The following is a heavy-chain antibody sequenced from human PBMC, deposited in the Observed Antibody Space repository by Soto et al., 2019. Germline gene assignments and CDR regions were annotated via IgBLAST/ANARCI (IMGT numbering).Heavy chain of an antibody. D-gene: IGHD3-10*01. CDR2: ISGYNGDT. CDR3: ARDKMIYTYGSGTFDY. V-gene: IGHV1-18*04. CDR1: GFTFRSFG. Sequence: GASVKVSCKASGFTFRSFGISWVRQAPGQGLEWMGWISGYNGDTDIAQKVQGRLSLTTDTSTNTAYMELRRLRSDDTAVYYCARDKMIYTYGSGTFDYWGQGTVVTVSS. J-gene: IGHJ4*02.